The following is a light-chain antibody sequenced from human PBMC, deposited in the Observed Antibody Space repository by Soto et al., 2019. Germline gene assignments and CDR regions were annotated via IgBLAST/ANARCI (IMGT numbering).Light chain of an antibody. CDR2: WAS. J-gene: IGKJ5*01. Sequence: SVMTQSPDSLSVSLGERATINCKSSQSVLYSSNNKNYLAWYQQKPGQPPKLLIYWASTRESGVPDRFSGSGSGTDFTLTISSLQAEDVAVYYCQQYYSTLITFGQGTRLEIK. CDR3: QQYYSTLIT. CDR1: QSVLYSSNNKNY. V-gene: IGKV4-1*01.